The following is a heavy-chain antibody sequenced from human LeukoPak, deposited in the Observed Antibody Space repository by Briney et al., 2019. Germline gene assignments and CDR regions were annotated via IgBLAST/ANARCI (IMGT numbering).Heavy chain of an antibody. Sequence: GGSLRLSCVASGFTFSSYGMHWVRQAPGKGPEWVAVISYDGSNKYYADSVKGRFTISRDNSKNTLYLQMNSLRAEDTAVYYCAKAPGYGSGSFPLFFDYWGQGTLVTVSS. D-gene: IGHD3-10*01. CDR1: GFTFSSYG. CDR3: AKAPGYGSGSFPLFFDY. CDR2: ISYDGSNK. J-gene: IGHJ4*02. V-gene: IGHV3-30*18.